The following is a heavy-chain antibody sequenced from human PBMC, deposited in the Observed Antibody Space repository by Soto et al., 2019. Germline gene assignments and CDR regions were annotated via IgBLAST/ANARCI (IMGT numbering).Heavy chain of an antibody. Sequence: QVQLVQSGAEVKKPGSSVKVSCKASGGTFSSYAISWVRQAPGQGLEWMGGIIAIVGTANYAQKFQGRVTITADESKSKAYMERSRRSDGDQALYYGSVDPRYGAYEGGYFGYWGPGTLGTVSS. J-gene: IGHJ4*02. D-gene: IGHD4-17*01. V-gene: IGHV1-69*12. CDR2: IIAIVGTA. CDR3: SVDPRYGAYEGGYFGY. CDR1: GGTFSSYA.